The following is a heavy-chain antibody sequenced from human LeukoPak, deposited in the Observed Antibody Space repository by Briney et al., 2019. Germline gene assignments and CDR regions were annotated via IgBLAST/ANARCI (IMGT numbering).Heavy chain of an antibody. J-gene: IGHJ4*02. V-gene: IGHV4-30-2*01. CDR3: ARDRYGDHTYFDY. D-gene: IGHD4-17*01. CDR2: IYHSGST. Sequence: SETLSLTCAVSGRSISSGGYSWSWIRQPPGKGLEWIGYIYHSGSTYYNPSLKSRVTISVDRSKNQFSLKLNSVTAADTAVYYCARDRYGDHTYFDYWGQGTLVTVSS. CDR1: GRSISSGGYS.